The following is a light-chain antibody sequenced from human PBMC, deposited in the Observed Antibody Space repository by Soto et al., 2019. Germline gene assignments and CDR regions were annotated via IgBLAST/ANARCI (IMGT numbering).Light chain of an antibody. CDR2: DAS. CDR1: QRMSSW. J-gene: IGKJ1*01. V-gene: IGKV1-5*01. Sequence: DIQMTQSPSTLSASVGDRVTITCRASQRMSSWLAWYQQKPGKAPKLLIYDASSLESGVPSRFSGSGSGTEFTLTISSLQPDDFATYYCQQYNSYSGAFGQGTKVEIK. CDR3: QQYNSYSGA.